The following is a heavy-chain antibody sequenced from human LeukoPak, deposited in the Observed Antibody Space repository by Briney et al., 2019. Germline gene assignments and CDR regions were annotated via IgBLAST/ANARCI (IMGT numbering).Heavy chain of an antibody. V-gene: IGHV3-21*01. CDR2: ISSSSTYI. J-gene: IGHJ5*02. Sequence: GGSLRLSCAASGFTFSSYGMNWVRQAPGKGLEWVSSISSSSTYIYYADSVKGRFTISRDNAKNSLYLQMNSLRVEDTAVYYCARDMESRNWFDPWGQGTLVTVSS. CDR3: ARDMESRNWFDP. CDR1: GFTFSSYG. D-gene: IGHD3-3*01.